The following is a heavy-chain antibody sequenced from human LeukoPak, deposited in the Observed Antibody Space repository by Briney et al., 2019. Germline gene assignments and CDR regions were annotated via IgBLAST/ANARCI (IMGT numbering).Heavy chain of an antibody. J-gene: IGHJ5*02. V-gene: IGHV4-61*02. CDR1: GGSISSGSYY. D-gene: IGHD3-22*01. Sequence: SQTLSLTCTVSGGSISSGSYYWSWIRQPAGKGLEWIGRIYTSGSTNYNPSLKSRVTISVDTSKNQFSLKLSSVTAADTAVHYCARGGSGYYFPFDPWGQGTLVTVSS. CDR3: ARGGSGYYFPFDP. CDR2: IYTSGST.